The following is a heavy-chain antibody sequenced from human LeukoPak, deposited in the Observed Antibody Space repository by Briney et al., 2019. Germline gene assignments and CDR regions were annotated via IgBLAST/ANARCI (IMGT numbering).Heavy chain of an antibody. Sequence: PSETLSLTCAVYGGSFSDYYWSWIRQSPGKGLEWIGEINHSRTTHYNPSLKSRVTISVDTSKNQFSLKLRSVTAADTAVYYCARKEGGQLVNTRRWFDPWGQGTPVTVSS. CDR2: INHSRTT. V-gene: IGHV4-34*01. CDR1: GGSFSDYY. CDR3: ARKEGGQLVNTRRWFDP. D-gene: IGHD6-13*01. J-gene: IGHJ5*02.